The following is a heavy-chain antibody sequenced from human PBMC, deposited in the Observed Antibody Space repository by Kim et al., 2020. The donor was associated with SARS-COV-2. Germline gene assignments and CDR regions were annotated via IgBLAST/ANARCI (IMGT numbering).Heavy chain of an antibody. V-gene: IGHV4-31*03. CDR1: GGSISSGGYY. CDR2: IYYSGST. Sequence: SETLSLTCTVSGGSISSGGYYWSWIRQHPGKGLEWIGYIYYSGSTYYNPSLKSRVTISVDTSKNQFSLKLSSVTAADTAVYYCAREYILTGYWRSAFDIWDQGTMVTVSS. D-gene: IGHD3-9*01. CDR3: AREYILTGYWRSAFDI. J-gene: IGHJ3*02.